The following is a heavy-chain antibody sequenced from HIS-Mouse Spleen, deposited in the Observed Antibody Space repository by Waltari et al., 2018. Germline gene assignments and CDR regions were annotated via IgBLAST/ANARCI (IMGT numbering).Heavy chain of an antibody. Sequence: QLQLQESGPGLVKPSETLSLTCTVSGGSISSSSYYWGWIRQPPGKGLAWLGSIYYSGRTYYNPSLKSRVTISVDTSKNQFSLKLSSVTAADTAVYYCAREIPYSSSWYDWYFDLWGRGTLVTVSS. CDR2: IYYSGRT. CDR3: AREIPYSSSWYDWYFDL. D-gene: IGHD6-13*01. V-gene: IGHV4-39*07. CDR1: GGSISSSSYY. J-gene: IGHJ2*01.